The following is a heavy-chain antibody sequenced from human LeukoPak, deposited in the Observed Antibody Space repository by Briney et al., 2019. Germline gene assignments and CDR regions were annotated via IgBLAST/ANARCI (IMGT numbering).Heavy chain of an antibody. CDR3: ARHKRGRAFDI. CDR1: GGSISSYY. CDR2: IYYSGST. D-gene: IGHD6-25*01. J-gene: IGHJ3*02. Sequence: SETLSLTCTVSGGSISSYYWSWIRQPPGKGLEWIGYIYYSGSTNYNPSLKSRVTISVDTSKNQFSLKLSPVTAADTAVYYCARHKRGRAFDIWGQGTMVTVSS. V-gene: IGHV4-59*08.